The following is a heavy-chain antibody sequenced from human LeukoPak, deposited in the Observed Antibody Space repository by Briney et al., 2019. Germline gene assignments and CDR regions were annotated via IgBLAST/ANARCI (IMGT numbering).Heavy chain of an antibody. CDR3: ARGGDGYNRLFGY. J-gene: IGHJ4*02. D-gene: IGHD5-24*01. CDR1: VGSISSYY. V-gene: IGHV4-59*08. CDR2: IYYSGST. Sequence: SETLSLTCTVSVGSISSYYWSWIRQPPGKGLEWIGYIYYSGSTNYNPSPKSRVTISVDTSKNQFSLKLSSVTAADTAGYYCARGGDGYNRLFGYWGQGTLVTVSS.